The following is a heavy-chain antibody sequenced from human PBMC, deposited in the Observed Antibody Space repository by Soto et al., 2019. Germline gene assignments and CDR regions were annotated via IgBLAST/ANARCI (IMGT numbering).Heavy chain of an antibody. V-gene: IGHV4-39*01. Sequence: SETLSLTCTVSGGSISSSSYYWGWIRQPPGKGLEWIGSIYYSGSTYYNPSLKSRVTISVDTSKNQFSLKLSSVTAADTAVYYCARQGDLTTVTSKTFDYWGQGTLVTVSS. CDR3: ARQGDLTTVTSKTFDY. J-gene: IGHJ4*02. CDR2: IYYSGST. CDR1: GGSISSSSYY. D-gene: IGHD4-17*01.